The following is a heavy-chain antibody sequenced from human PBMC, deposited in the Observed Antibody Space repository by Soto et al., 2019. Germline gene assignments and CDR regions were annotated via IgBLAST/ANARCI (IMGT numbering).Heavy chain of an antibody. CDR2: ISYDGSNK. CDR3: ARFVDAFDI. Sequence: PGGSLRLSCAASGFTFSSYAMHWVRQAPGKGLEWVAVISYDGSNKYYADSVKGRFTISRDNSKNTLYLQMNSLRAEDTAVYYCARFVDAFDIWGQGTMVTVS. V-gene: IGHV3-30-3*01. J-gene: IGHJ3*02. CDR1: GFTFSSYA.